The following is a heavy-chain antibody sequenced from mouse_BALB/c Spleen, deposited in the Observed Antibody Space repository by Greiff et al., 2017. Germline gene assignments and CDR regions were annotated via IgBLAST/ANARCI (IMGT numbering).Heavy chain of an antibody. V-gene: IGHV1S126*01. J-gene: IGHJ4*01. CDR2: IDPSDSET. D-gene: IGHD2-14*01. Sequence: QVQLQQSGPQLVRPGASVKISCKASGYSFTSYWMHWVKQRPGQGLEWIGMIDPSDSETRLNQKFKDKATLTVDKSSSTAYMQLSSPTSEDSAVYYCARSLVRDAMDYWGQGTAVTVSS. CDR3: ARSLVRDAMDY. CDR1: GYSFTSYW.